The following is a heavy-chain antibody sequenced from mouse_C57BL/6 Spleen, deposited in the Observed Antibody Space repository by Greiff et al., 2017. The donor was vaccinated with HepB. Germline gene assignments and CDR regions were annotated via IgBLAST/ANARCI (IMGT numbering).Heavy chain of an antibody. Sequence: QVQLKQSGPELVKPGASVKISCKASGYAFSSSWMNWVKQRPGKGLEWIGRIYPGDGDTNYNGKFKGKATLTADKSSSTAYMQLSSLTSEDSAVYFCARGNFLAMDYWGQGTSVTVSS. V-gene: IGHV1-82*01. J-gene: IGHJ4*01. CDR3: ARGNFLAMDY. CDR1: GYAFSSSW. CDR2: IYPGDGDT.